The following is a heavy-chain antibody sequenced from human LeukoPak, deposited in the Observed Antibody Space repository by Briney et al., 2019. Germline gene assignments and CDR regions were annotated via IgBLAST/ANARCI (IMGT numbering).Heavy chain of an antibody. Sequence: GGSLRLSCAASRFTFSTYWMHWVRQAPGKGLVWVSRINSDGSSTGYADSVKGRFTISRDNSKNSLYLQMNSLRVEDTAFYYCGRGRLILRGPLVIHYFDFWGQGTLVTVSS. CDR3: GRGRLILRGPLVIHYFDF. CDR1: RFTFSTYW. J-gene: IGHJ4*02. CDR2: INSDGSST. V-gene: IGHV3-74*01. D-gene: IGHD3-10*01.